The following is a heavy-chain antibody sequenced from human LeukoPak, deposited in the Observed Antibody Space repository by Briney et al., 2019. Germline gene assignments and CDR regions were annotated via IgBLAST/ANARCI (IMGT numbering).Heavy chain of an antibody. CDR2: IYSDGST. J-gene: IGHJ3*02. D-gene: IGHD4-17*01. V-gene: IGHV3-53*01. CDR3: ARVTVYGEDAFDI. Sequence: GSLRLSCATSGFTVSSKYMSWVRQAPGKGLEWVSVIYSDGSTYYTDSVKGRFTISRDNSKNTLYLQMNSLRAEDTAVYYCARVTVYGEDAFDIWGQGTMVTVPS. CDR1: GFTVSSKY.